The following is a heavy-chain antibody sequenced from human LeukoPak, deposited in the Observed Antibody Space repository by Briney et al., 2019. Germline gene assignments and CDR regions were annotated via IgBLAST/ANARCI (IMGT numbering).Heavy chain of an antibody. J-gene: IGHJ1*01. CDR1: GFNCSDYS. Sequence: GGSLRLSCAASGFNCSDYSMTWVRQAPGKGLEWVANIKHDGSEQYYVDSVKGRFTISRDNAKNSLYLQMGSLRAEDTAVYYCARPTMYYYDSSGYYYKYFQHWGQGTLVTVSS. D-gene: IGHD3-22*01. CDR2: IKHDGSEQ. CDR3: ARPTMYYYDSSGYYYKYFQH. V-gene: IGHV3-7*01.